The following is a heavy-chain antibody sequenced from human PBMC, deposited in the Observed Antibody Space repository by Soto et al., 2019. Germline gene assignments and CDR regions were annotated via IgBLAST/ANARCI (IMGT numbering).Heavy chain of an antibody. V-gene: IGHV4-30-2*01. Sequence: SETLSLTCAVSGGSISSGGYSWSWIRHPPGKGLEWIGYIYHSGSTYYNPSLKSRVTISVDTSKNQLSLKLSSVTAADTAVYYCARRYGYYFDYWGQGTLVTVSS. CDR3: ARRYGYYFDY. CDR2: IYHSGST. CDR1: GGSISSGGYS. D-gene: IGHD3-9*01. J-gene: IGHJ4*01.